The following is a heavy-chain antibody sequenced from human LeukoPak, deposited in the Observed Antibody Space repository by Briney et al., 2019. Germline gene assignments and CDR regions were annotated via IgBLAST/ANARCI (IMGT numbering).Heavy chain of an antibody. Sequence: PGGSLRLSCAASGFTFSTSGMHWVRQAPGKVLEWVAFISYDGSNEYYADSVKGRFTISRDNSKNMLYLQLNSLRGEDTAVYYCTNLAIRTIDYWSQGILVTVSS. CDR1: GFTFSTSG. J-gene: IGHJ4*02. CDR2: ISYDGSNE. CDR3: TNLAIRTIDY. D-gene: IGHD2-21*01. V-gene: IGHV3-30*18.